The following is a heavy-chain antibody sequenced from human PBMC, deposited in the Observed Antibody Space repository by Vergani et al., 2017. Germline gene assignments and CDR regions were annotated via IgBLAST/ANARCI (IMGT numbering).Heavy chain of an antibody. CDR1: GFTLSSHA. J-gene: IGHJ6*03. CDR2: IWYDGSKE. V-gene: IGHV3-33*01. Sequence: QVQLEESGGGVVQPGRSLRLSCAGSGFTLSSHAMHWVRQAPGKGLEWVAVIWYDGSKEYYADSVKGRFTISRDNSKNTLYLQMNNLRAADTAVYYCARSGYCGPGVCYMTYYYYMDVWGKGTAVTVSS. CDR3: ARSGYCGPGVCYMTYYYYMDV. D-gene: IGHD2-8*01.